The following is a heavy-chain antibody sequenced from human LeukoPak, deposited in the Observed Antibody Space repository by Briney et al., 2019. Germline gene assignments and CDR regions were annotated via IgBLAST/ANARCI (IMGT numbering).Heavy chain of an antibody. J-gene: IGHJ4*02. CDR3: ARVDPDVAAVGHFTQYYFDY. CDR1: GGSISSSNW. Sequence: SETLSLTCAVSGGSISSSNWWSWVRQPPGKGLEWIGEIYHSGSTNYNPSLKSRVTISVDTSKNQFSLKLSSVTAADTAVYYCARVDPDVAAVGHFTQYYFDYWGQGTLVTVSS. V-gene: IGHV4-4*02. D-gene: IGHD6-19*01. CDR2: IYHSGST.